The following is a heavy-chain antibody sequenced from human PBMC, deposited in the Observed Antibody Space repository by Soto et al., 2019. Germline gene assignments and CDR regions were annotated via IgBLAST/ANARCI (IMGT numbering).Heavy chain of an antibody. V-gene: IGHV4-59*01. D-gene: IGHD5-18*01. CDR1: GGSISSYY. J-gene: IGHJ6*02. Sequence: SETLSLTCTVSGGSISSYYWSWIRQPPGKGLEWIGYIYYSGSTNYNPSLKSRVTISVDTSKNQFSLKLSYVTAADTAVYYCARSGYSYGYVDYYYGMDVWGQGTTVTVSS. CDR3: ARSGYSYGYVDYYYGMDV. CDR2: IYYSGST.